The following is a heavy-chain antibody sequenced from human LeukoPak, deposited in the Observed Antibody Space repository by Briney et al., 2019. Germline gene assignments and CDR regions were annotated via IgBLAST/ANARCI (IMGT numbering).Heavy chain of an antibody. V-gene: IGHV3-23*01. CDR2: ISGSGGST. D-gene: IGHD3-22*01. J-gene: IGHJ5*02. CDR1: GFTFSSYA. Sequence: GGSLRLSCAASGFTFSSYAMSWVRQAPGKGPEWVSAISGSGGSTYYADSVKGRFTISRDNSKNTLYLQMNSLRAEDTAVYYCAKDPEITMIVVVINWFDPWGQGTLVTVSS. CDR3: AKDPEITMIVVVINWFDP.